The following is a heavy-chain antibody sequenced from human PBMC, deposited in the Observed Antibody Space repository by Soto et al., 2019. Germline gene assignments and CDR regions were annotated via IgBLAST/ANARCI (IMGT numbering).Heavy chain of an antibody. CDR2: MSYSGTT. V-gene: IGHV4-31*03. CDR3: ARSCSDGACAYAFDI. CDR1: GGSISSSDYF. Sequence: SETLSLTCTVSGGSISSSDYFWGWIRQLPGKGLEWIAYMSYSGTTHYNPSLKTRVIISLDTSTNQFSLKLSSVTAADTAVYFCARSCSDGACAYAFDIWGQGALVTVSS. J-gene: IGHJ3*02. D-gene: IGHD2-21*01.